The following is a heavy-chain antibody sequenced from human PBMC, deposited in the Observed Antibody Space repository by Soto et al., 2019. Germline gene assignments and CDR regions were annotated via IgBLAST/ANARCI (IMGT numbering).Heavy chain of an antibody. CDR2: IYHSGST. CDR1: SGSISSSNW. CDR3: ARVLGYSGYDFWFDP. V-gene: IGHV4-4*02. D-gene: IGHD5-12*01. Sequence: PSETLSLTCAVSSGSISSSNWWSWVRQPPGKGLEWIGEIYHSGSTNYNPSLKSRVTISVDKSKNQFSLKLSSVTAADTAVYYCARVLGYSGYDFWFDPWGQGTLVTVSS. J-gene: IGHJ5*02.